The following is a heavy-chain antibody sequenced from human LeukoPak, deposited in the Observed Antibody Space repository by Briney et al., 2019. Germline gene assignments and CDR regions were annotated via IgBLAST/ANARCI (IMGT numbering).Heavy chain of an antibody. CDR1: GGTFSSYA. J-gene: IGHJ1*01. CDR2: ITPMFGTA. D-gene: IGHD3-3*01. Sequence: SVNVSCKASGGTFSSYAISWVRQAPGQGPEWMGGITPMFGTAKYAQKFQGRVTITADESTSTAYMELSSLRSEDTAVYYCARDSSDFRSLISHWGQGTLVTVSS. CDR3: ARDSSDFRSLISH. V-gene: IGHV1-69*01.